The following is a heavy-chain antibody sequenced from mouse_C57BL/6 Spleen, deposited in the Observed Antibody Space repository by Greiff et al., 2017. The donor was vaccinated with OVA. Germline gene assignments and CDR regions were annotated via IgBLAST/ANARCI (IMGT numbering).Heavy chain of an antibody. V-gene: IGHV5-4*01. CDR2: ISDGGSYT. CDR1: GFTFSSYA. D-gene: IGHD3-3*01. Sequence: EVQLVESGGGLVKPGGSLKLSCAASGFTFSSYAMSWVRQTPEKRLEWVATISDGGSYTYYPDNVKGRFTISRDNAKNNLYLQMSHLKSEDTAMYYCARDRGTEGFDYWGQGTTLTVSS. J-gene: IGHJ2*01. CDR3: ARDRGTEGFDY.